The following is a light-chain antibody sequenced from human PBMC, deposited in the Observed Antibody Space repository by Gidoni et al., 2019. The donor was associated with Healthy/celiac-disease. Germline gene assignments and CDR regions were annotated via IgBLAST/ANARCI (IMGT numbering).Light chain of an antibody. V-gene: IGLV1-40*01. CDR1: SSNIGAGYD. CDR2: GNS. CDR3: QSYDSSLSGSV. Sequence: QSVLTQPPSVSGAPGQRVTISCTGSSSNIGAGYDVHWYTQLPGTAPKLLIYGNSNRPSGVPDRFSGSKSGTSASLAITGLQAEDEADYYGQSYDSSLSGSVFGGGTKLTVL. J-gene: IGLJ2*01.